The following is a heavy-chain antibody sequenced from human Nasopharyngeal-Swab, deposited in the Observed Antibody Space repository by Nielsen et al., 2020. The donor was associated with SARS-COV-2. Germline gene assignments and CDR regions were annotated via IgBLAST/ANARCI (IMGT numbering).Heavy chain of an antibody. V-gene: IGHV3-33*01. CDR3: AREDIAARRGSFDY. D-gene: IGHD6-6*01. CDR1: GFTFSSYG. J-gene: IGHJ4*02. Sequence: GESLKISCAASGFTFSSYGMHWVRQAPGKGLEGVAVIWYDGSNKYYADSVKGRFTTSRDNSKNTLYLQMNSLRAEDTAVYYRAREDIAARRGSFDYWGQGTLVTVSS. CDR2: IWYDGSNK.